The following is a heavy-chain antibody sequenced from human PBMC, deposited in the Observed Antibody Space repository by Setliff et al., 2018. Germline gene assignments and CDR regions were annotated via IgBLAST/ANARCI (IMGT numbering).Heavy chain of an antibody. CDR2: IQHDGSNK. V-gene: IGHV3-30*02. Sequence: QTSETLSLTCTVSGYSISSGYYWGWIRQPPGKGLEWVAFIQHDGSNKYYIDSVKGRFTISRDNSRNTLYLQMNSLRAEDTALYYCAKDRGDPYYEILTGYSNSDYWGQGTLVTVSS. CDR3: AKDRGDPYYEILTGYSNSDY. J-gene: IGHJ4*02. CDR1: GYSISSGY. D-gene: IGHD3-9*01.